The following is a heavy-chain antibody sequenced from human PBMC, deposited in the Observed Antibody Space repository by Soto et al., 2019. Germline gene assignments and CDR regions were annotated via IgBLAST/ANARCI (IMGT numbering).Heavy chain of an antibody. CDR1: GGSISSGDYY. V-gene: IGHV4-30-4*01. Sequence: SETLSLTCTVSGGSISSGDYYWSWIRQPPGKGLEWIGYIYYSGSTYYNPSLKSRVTISVDTSKNQFSLKLSSVTAADTAVYYCARRQTDTAMVSEPSDHYEGFDYWGQGTLVTVSS. CDR2: IYYSGST. CDR3: ARRQTDTAMVSEPSDHYEGFDY. D-gene: IGHD5-18*01. J-gene: IGHJ4*02.